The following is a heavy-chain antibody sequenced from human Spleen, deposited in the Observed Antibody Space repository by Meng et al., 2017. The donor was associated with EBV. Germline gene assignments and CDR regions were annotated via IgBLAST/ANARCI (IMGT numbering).Heavy chain of an antibody. CDR2: IHDSRNH. CDR3: ARLFYYGSGRLKFDF. Sequence: QVQLHGARLVVLKPPDSLSRICPVSGGCVRSACCYWIWLRHPPWKVLQWIGYIHDSRNHNINSSLKGRVTVSVDMSKNQFSLRLVSVTAADTAVYYCARLFYYGSGRLKFDFWGQGTLVTVSS. D-gene: IGHD3-10*01. J-gene: IGHJ4*02. CDR1: GGCVRSACCY. V-gene: IGHV4-61*01.